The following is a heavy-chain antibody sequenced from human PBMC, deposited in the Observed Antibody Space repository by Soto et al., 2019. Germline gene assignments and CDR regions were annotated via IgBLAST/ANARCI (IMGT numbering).Heavy chain of an antibody. Sequence: PSETLSLTCTVSGDSITSNSYFWAWIRQPPGKGLEWIGSIYYSGTTYYNPSLKSRVTISVDRSKNQFSLKLTSVAAADTAVYYRARARATIAAAAIFDCWGQGTLVTVSS. CDR1: GDSITSNSYF. CDR2: IYYSGTT. V-gene: IGHV4-39*07. CDR3: ARARATIAAAAIFDC. J-gene: IGHJ4*02. D-gene: IGHD6-13*01.